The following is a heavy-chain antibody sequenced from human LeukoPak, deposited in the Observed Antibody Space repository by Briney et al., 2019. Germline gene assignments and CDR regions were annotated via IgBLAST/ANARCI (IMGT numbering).Heavy chain of an antibody. Sequence: GGSLRLSCAASGFTFSSYSMNWVRQAPGKGLEWVSSISSSSSYIYYADSVKGRFTISRDNAKNSLYLQMNSLRAEDTAVYYCARDTLGGTLWFGELLPLGFDYWGQGTLVTVSS. J-gene: IGHJ4*02. CDR2: ISSSSSYI. CDR1: GFTFSSYS. V-gene: IGHV3-21*01. D-gene: IGHD3-10*01. CDR3: ARDTLGGTLWFGELLPLGFDY.